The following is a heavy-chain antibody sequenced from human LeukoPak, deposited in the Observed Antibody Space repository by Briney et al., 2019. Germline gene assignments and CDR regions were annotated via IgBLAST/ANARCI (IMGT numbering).Heavy chain of an antibody. CDR3: ARGEQQLGKFDY. D-gene: IGHD6-13*01. CDR2: INPNSGGT. Sequence: ASVKVSCKASGYTFTSNDINWVRQATGQGLEWMGWINPNSGGTNYAQKFQGWVTMTRDTSISTAYMELSRLRSDDTAVYYCARGEQQLGKFDYWGQGTLVTVSS. J-gene: IGHJ4*02. V-gene: IGHV1-2*04. CDR1: GYTFTSND.